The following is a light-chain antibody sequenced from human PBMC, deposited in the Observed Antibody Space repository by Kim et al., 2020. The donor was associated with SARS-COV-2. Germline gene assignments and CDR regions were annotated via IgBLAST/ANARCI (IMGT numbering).Light chain of an antibody. CDR2: STS. CDR1: QSVGSN. Sequence: EIVMTQSPATLSVSPGERATLSCRASQSVGSNLAWYQQKPGQAPRLLIHSTSTRATGVPARFSGSGSGTEFTLTISSLQSADFAVYYCQQYDNWPPDTFGQGTKLEI. J-gene: IGKJ2*01. V-gene: IGKV3-15*01. CDR3: QQYDNWPPDT.